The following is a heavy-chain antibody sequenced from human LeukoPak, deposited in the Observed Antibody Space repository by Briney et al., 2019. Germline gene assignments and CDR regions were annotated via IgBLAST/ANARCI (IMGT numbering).Heavy chain of an antibody. CDR2: IYYSGST. Sequence: SETLSLTCTVSGGSISSYYWSWIRQPPGKGLEWIGYIYYSGSTNYNPSLKSRVTISVDTSKNQFSLKLSSVTAADTAVYYCARDLSRYYDSSGYYYAFVIWGQGTMVTVSS. V-gene: IGHV4-59*01. CDR3: ARDLSRYYDSSGYYYAFVI. CDR1: GGSISSYY. D-gene: IGHD3-22*01. J-gene: IGHJ3*02.